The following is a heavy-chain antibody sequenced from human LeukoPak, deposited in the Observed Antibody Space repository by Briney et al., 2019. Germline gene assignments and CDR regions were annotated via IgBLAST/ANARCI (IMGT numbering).Heavy chain of an antibody. Sequence: ASVNVSCKASVYTFTGYYMHWVRQAPGQGLEYMGWIDPHSGDTNYAQKFQGRVTVTRDTSISTAFMEVKRLRSDDTAVYFCARRSGSSLFDYWGQGTLVTVPS. J-gene: IGHJ4*02. D-gene: IGHD3-10*01. CDR2: IDPHSGDT. V-gene: IGHV1-2*02. CDR3: ARRSGSSLFDY. CDR1: VYTFTGYY.